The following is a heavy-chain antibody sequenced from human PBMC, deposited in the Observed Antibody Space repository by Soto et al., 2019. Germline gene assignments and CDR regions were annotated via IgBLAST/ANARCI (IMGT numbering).Heavy chain of an antibody. CDR3: ARDKRATVTNHFDY. J-gene: IGHJ4*02. CDR2: INRDESSR. Sequence: EVQLVESGGGLVQPGGSLRLSCAASGFTFSNSWMHWVRQAPGKGLVWVSRINRDESSRSYADSVKGRFIISRDNAKNTLYLHINSLRAEDTAVYYCARDKRATVTNHFDYWGQGTLVTVSS. D-gene: IGHD4-17*01. CDR1: GFTFSNSW. V-gene: IGHV3-74*01.